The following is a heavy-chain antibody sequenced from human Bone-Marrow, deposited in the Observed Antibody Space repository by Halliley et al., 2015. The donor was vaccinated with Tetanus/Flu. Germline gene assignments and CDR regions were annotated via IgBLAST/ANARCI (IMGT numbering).Heavy chain of an antibody. J-gene: IGHJ6*02. CDR3: ARGPGVGNGGGIYYNSGMDP. Sequence: TLSLTCAVYGGSFGDSGYYWNWCRQPPGKGLEWIGEIIPYGNINYNQSLQSRVTISVDTSKNQFSLKLSSVSAADTAVYYCARGPGVGNGGGIYYNSGMDPWGQGAAFSFSS. CDR2: IIPYGNI. V-gene: IGHV4-34*01. CDR1: GGSFGDSGYY. D-gene: IGHD3-10*01.